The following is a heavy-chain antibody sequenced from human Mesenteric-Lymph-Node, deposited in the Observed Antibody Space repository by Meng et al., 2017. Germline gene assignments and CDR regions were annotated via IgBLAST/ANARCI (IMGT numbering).Heavy chain of an antibody. CDR1: GGSFSGYY. Sequence: SETLSLTCAVYGGSFSGYYWSWIRQPPGKGLEWIGEINHSGSTNYNPSLKSRVTISVDTSKNQFSLKLSSVTAADTAVYYCARKARIFYGSGSTDYWGQGTLVTVSS. CDR3: ARKARIFYGSGSTDY. V-gene: IGHV4-34*01. D-gene: IGHD3-10*01. CDR2: INHSGST. J-gene: IGHJ4*02.